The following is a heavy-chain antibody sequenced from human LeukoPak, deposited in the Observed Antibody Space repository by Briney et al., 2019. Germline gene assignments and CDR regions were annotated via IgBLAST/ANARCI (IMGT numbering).Heavy chain of an antibody. CDR1: GFTFSSYW. CDR2: IKQDGIEK. V-gene: IGHV3-7*01. D-gene: IGHD6-19*01. CDR3: ARSSSGLYTYHFDY. Sequence: GGSLRLSCAASGFTFSSYWMSWVRQAPGKGLGWVANIKQDGIEKHYVDSVKGRFTISRDDAKNSLSLQMNSLRDEDTAVYYCARSSSGLYTYHFDYWGQGTLVTVSS. J-gene: IGHJ4*02.